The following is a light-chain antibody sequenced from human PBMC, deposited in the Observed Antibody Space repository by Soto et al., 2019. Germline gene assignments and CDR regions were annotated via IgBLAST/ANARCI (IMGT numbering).Light chain of an antibody. CDR3: AAWDDSLSGHVV. CDR2: RNN. V-gene: IGLV1-47*01. CDR1: SSNIGSNY. Sequence: QSVLTQPPSASGTPGQRVTISCSGSSSNIGSNYVYWYQQLPGTAPKLLIYRNNQRPSGVPDRFSGXKSGTSASLXISGLRSEDEADYYCAAWDDSLSGHVVFGGGTKVTVL. J-gene: IGLJ2*01.